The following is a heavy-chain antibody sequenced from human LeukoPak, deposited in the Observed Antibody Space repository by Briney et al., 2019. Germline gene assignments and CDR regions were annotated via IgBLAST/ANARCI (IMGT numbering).Heavy chain of an antibody. CDR1: GGSISSYY. J-gene: IGHJ5*02. D-gene: IGHD3-3*01. Sequence: SETLSLTCTVSGGSISSYYWSWIRQPPGKGLEWIGEINHSGSTNYNPSLKSRVTISVDTSKNQFSLKLSSVTAADTAVYYCAREGRYRDFWSGYYITWFDPWGQGTLVTVSS. CDR2: INHSGST. CDR3: AREGRYRDFWSGYYITWFDP. V-gene: IGHV4-34*01.